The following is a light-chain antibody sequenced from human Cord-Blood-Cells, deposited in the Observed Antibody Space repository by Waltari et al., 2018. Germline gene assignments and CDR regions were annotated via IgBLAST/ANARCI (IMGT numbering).Light chain of an antibody. V-gene: IGLV2-14*01. CDR2: EVS. CDR3: SSYTSSSTYV. CDR1: SSDVGGSNS. Sequence: QSALTPPASVSGSPGQSITISCTGTSSDVGGSNSVSWYQQHPGKAPKLMIYEVSNRPSGVSNRFSGSKSGNTASLTISGLQAEDEADYYCSSYTSSSTYVFGTGTKVTVL. J-gene: IGLJ1*01.